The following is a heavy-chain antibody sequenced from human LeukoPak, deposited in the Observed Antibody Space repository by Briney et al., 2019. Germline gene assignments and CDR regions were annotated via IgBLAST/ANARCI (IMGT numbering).Heavy chain of an antibody. CDR2: ISYDGSNK. Sequence: PGGSLRLSCAASGFTFSSYGMHWVRQAPGKGLEWVAVISYDGSNKYYADSVKGRFTISRDNSKNTLYLQMNSLRAEDTAVYYCAKDRGSGTNYFDYWGQGTLVTVSS. CDR3: AKDRGSGTNYFDY. D-gene: IGHD3-16*01. V-gene: IGHV3-30*18. J-gene: IGHJ4*02. CDR1: GFTFSSYG.